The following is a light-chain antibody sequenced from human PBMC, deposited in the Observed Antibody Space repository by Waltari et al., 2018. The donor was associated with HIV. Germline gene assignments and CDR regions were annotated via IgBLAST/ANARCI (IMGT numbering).Light chain of an antibody. CDR1: SSNIGSNY. Sequence: QSVLTQPPSASGTPGQRVTISCSGSSSNIGSNYVYWYQQLPGTAPKLLIYRNNQRPQGVPDRFPGPKSGTSASLAISGLRSEDESDYYCATWDDSLSGSWVFGGGTKLTVL. CDR2: RNN. J-gene: IGLJ3*02. CDR3: ATWDDSLSGSWV. V-gene: IGLV1-47*01.